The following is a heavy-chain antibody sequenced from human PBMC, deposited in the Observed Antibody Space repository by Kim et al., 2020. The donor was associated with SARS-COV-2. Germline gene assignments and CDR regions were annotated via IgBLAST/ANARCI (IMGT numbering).Heavy chain of an antibody. CDR2: IIPIFGTA. CDR3: ARGVGMGFGEILYGSSGFDY. V-gene: IGHV1-69*13. CDR1: GGTFSSYA. D-gene: IGHD3-10*01. J-gene: IGHJ4*02. Sequence: SVKVSCKASGGTFSSYAISWVRQAPGQGLEWMGGIIPIFGTANYAQKFQGRVTITADESTSTAYMELSSLRSEDTAVYYCARGVGMGFGEILYGSSGFDYWGQGTLVTVSS.